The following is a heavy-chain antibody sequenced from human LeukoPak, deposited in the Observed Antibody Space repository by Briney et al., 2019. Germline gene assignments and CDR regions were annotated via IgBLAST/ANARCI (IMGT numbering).Heavy chain of an antibody. CDR3: ARDLAGSYYGMDV. Sequence: SETLSLTCAVYGGSFSGYYWSWIRQPPGKGLEWIGEINHSGSTNYNPPLKSRVTISVDTSKNQFSLKLSSVTAADTAVYYCARDLAGSYYGMDVWGQGTTVTVSS. J-gene: IGHJ6*02. CDR2: INHSGST. D-gene: IGHD2-15*01. CDR1: GGSFSGYY. V-gene: IGHV4-34*01.